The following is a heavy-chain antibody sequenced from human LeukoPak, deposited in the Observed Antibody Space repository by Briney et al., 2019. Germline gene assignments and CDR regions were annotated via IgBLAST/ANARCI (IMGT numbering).Heavy chain of an antibody. Sequence: PGGSLRLSCAASGFTFSSYGMHWVRQAPGKGLEWVAVIWYDGSNKYYADSVKGRFTISRDNSENTLYLQMNSLRAEDTAVYYCARGEEMATIANFDYWGQGTLVTVSS. CDR1: GFTFSSYG. V-gene: IGHV3-33*01. D-gene: IGHD5-24*01. J-gene: IGHJ4*02. CDR2: IWYDGSNK. CDR3: ARGEEMATIANFDY.